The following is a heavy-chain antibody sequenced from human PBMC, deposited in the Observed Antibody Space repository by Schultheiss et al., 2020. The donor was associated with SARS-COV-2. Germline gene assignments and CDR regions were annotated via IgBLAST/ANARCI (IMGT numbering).Heavy chain of an antibody. CDR3: ARQISSITIFGVVPNWFDP. D-gene: IGHD3-3*01. V-gene: IGHV4-31*03. J-gene: IGHJ5*02. CDR1: GGSISSYY. Sequence: SQTLSLTCTVSGGSISSYYWSWIRQHPGKGLEYIGYIYYSGSTYYNPSLKNRVTISLDTSKNQFSLKLNSVTAADTAVYYCARQISSITIFGVVPNWFDPWGQGTLVTVSS. CDR2: IYYSGST.